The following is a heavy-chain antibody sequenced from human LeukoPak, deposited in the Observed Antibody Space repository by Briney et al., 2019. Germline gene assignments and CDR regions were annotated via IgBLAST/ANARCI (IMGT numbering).Heavy chain of an antibody. J-gene: IGHJ3*02. CDR3: ASGPLDGFDI. D-gene: IGHD7-27*01. Sequence: AGGSLRLSCAASGFTFSTYSMHWVRQAPGKGLEWVSYISGSSTTIYYADSVKGRFTISRDNSKNTLYLQMNSLRAEDTAVYYCASGPLDGFDIWGQGTMVIVSS. CDR2: ISGSSTTI. V-gene: IGHV3-48*01. CDR1: GFTFSTYS.